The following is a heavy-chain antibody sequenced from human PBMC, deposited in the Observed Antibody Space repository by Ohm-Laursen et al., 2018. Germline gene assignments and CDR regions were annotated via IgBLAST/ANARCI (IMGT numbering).Heavy chain of an antibody. Sequence: PSVKVSCKVSGYTFTSYGISWARQAPGQGLEWMGWISAYNGNTNYAQKLQGRVTMTTDTSTSTAYMELSSLRSDDTAVYYCARDVLGYCSGGSCYGDWFDPWGQGTLVTVSS. J-gene: IGHJ5*02. CDR3: ARDVLGYCSGGSCYGDWFDP. V-gene: IGHV1-18*01. CDR2: ISAYNGNT. CDR1: GYTFTSYG. D-gene: IGHD2-15*01.